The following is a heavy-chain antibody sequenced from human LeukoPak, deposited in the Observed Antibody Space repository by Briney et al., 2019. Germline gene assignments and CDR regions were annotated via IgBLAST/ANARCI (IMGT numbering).Heavy chain of an antibody. Sequence: ASVKVSCKPSGSTFTSYGITWMRQAPGQGLEWMRWISAYNGNTNYAQKLQGRITMTTDTSTSTAYMELRSLRSDDTAVYYCARDLGGAVVGIIPLFDYWGQGTLVTVSS. CDR2: ISAYNGNT. J-gene: IGHJ4*02. V-gene: IGHV1-18*01. D-gene: IGHD3-22*01. CDR1: GSTFTSYG. CDR3: ARDLGGAVVGIIPLFDY.